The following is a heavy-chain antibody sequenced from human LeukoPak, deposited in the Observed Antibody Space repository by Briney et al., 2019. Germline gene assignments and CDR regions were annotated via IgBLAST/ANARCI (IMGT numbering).Heavy chain of an antibody. J-gene: IGHJ4*02. CDR1: GYTFTSYG. Sequence: GASVKVSCKASGYTFTSYGISWVRQAPGQGLEWMGWISAYNGNTNYAQKLQGRVTMTTDTSTSTAYMELRSLRSEDTAVYYCAIGDWGGSGSYYNPFVYWGQGTLVTVSS. D-gene: IGHD3-10*01. CDR3: AIGDWGGSGSYYNPFVY. V-gene: IGHV1-18*01. CDR2: ISAYNGNT.